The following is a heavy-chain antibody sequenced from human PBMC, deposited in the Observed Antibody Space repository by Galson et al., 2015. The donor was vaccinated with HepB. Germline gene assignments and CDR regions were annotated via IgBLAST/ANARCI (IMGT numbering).Heavy chain of an antibody. Sequence: SLRLSCAASGFTFSSYSMNWVRQAPGKGLEWVSSISSSSSYIYYADSVKGRFTISRDNAKNSLYLQMNSLRAEDTAVYYCAREGSSGWYGALSMDVWGQGTTVTVSS. D-gene: IGHD6-19*01. CDR1: GFTFSSYS. CDR3: AREGSSGWYGALSMDV. CDR2: ISSSSSYI. V-gene: IGHV3-21*01. J-gene: IGHJ6*02.